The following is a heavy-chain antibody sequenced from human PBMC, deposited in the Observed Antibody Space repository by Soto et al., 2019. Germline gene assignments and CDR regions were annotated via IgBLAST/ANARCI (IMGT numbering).Heavy chain of an antibody. CDR1: GFSFDEYA. J-gene: IGHJ6*03. CDR2: VSWNSGTM. D-gene: IGHD2-2*01. CDR3: AKGFCSSTRCLTYSYMDV. Sequence: ESGGGLVQPGRSLRLSCAASGFSFDEYAMHWVRQAPGKGLEWVSGVSWNSGTMSYGDSVRGRFAISRDNAKNSLYLQMNSLTTEDTALYYCAKGFCSSTRCLTYSYMDVWGKGTTVTVSS. V-gene: IGHV3-9*01.